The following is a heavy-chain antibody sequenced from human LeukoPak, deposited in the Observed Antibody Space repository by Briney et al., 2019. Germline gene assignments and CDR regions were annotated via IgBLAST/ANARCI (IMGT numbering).Heavy chain of an antibody. V-gene: IGHV4-59*01. CDR3: ARDGIPGAYYDTHDAFDI. D-gene: IGHD4/OR15-4a*01. CDR1: GGSISSYY. CDR2: IYYSGST. Sequence: PSETLSLTCTVSGGSISSYYWSWIRQPPGKGLEWIGYIYYSGSTNYNPSLKSRVTISVDTSRNQFSLKLSSVTAADTAVYYCARDGIPGAYYDTHDAFDIWGQGTMVTVSS. J-gene: IGHJ3*02.